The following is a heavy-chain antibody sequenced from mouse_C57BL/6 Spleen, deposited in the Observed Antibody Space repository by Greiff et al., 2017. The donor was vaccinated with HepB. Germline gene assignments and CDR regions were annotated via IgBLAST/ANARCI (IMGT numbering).Heavy chain of an antibody. J-gene: IGHJ3*01. CDR2: IYPGDGDT. CDR3: ARSYVYTAWFAY. V-gene: IGHV1-82*01. CDR1: GYAFSSSW. Sequence: QVQLQQSGPELVKPGASVKISCKASGYAFSSSWMNWVKQRPGKGLEWIGRIYPGDGDTNYNGKFKGKATLTADKSSSTAYMQLSSLTSEDSAVYFCARSYVYTAWFAYWGQGTLVTVSA.